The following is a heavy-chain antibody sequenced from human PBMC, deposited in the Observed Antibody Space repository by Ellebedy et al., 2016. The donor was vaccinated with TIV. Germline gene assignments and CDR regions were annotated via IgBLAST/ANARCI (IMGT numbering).Heavy chain of an antibody. D-gene: IGHD4-17*01. CDR1: GFTFSDYG. CDR3: ARDLYIGEYDVFDY. CDR2: ISYDGSHE. J-gene: IGHJ4*02. Sequence: GESLKISCTASGFTFSDYGIHWVRQAPGKGLEWVAGISYDGSHEQFAYSVKGRFSISRDNSKNTVFVQMDSLRAEDSAVYYCARDLYIGEYDVFDYWGQGTLVTVSS. V-gene: IGHV3-30*03.